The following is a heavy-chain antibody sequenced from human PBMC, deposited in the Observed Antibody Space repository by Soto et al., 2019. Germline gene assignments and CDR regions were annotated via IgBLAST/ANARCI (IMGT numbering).Heavy chain of an antibody. V-gene: IGHV3-30*03. CDR3: AIATVTTDFDY. CDR2: ISYDGSNK. CDR1: GFTFSSYG. D-gene: IGHD4-17*01. J-gene: IGHJ4*02. Sequence: QVQLVESGGGVVQPGRSLRLSCAASGFTFSSYGMHWVRQAPGKGLEWVAVISYDGSNKYYADSVKGRFTISRDNSKNTLYPQMNSLRAEDTAVCYCAIATVTTDFDYWGQGTLVTVSS.